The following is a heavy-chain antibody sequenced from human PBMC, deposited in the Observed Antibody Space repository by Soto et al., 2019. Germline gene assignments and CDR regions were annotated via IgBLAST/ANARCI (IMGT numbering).Heavy chain of an antibody. CDR3: ARHKDIVVVVAAPHRNYYFDY. V-gene: IGHV4-39*01. CDR1: GGSISSSSYY. Sequence: SETLSLTCTVSGGSISSSSYYWGWIRQPPGKGLEWIGSIYYSGSTYYNPPLKSRVTISVDTSKNQFSLKLSSVTAADTAVYYCARHKDIVVVVAAPHRNYYFDYLGQGTLVTVSS. D-gene: IGHD2-15*01. CDR2: IYYSGST. J-gene: IGHJ4*02.